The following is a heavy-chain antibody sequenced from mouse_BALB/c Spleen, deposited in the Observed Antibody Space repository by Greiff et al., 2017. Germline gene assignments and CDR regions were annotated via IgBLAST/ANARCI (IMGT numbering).Heavy chain of an antibody. Sequence: EVHLVESGGGLVKPGGSLKLSCAASGFTFSSYAMSWVRQTPEKRLEWVASISSGGSTYYPDSVKGRFTISRDNARNILYLQMSSLRSEDTAMYYCARGGLGWFAYWGQGTLVTVSA. CDR2: ISSGGST. D-gene: IGHD4-1*01. CDR3: ARGGLGWFAY. V-gene: IGHV5-6-5*01. CDR1: GFTFSSYA. J-gene: IGHJ3*01.